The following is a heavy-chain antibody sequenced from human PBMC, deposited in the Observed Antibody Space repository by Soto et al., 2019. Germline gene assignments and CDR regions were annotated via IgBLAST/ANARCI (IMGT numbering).Heavy chain of an antibody. V-gene: IGHV3-23*01. CDR1: GFTFSSYA. CDR3: AIRDCSSTSCYEGVDY. CDR2: ISGSGGST. Sequence: GGSLRLSCAASGFTFSSYAMSWVRQAPGKGLEWVSAISGSGGSTYYADSVKGRFTISRDNSKNTLYLQMNSLRAEDTAVYYCAIRDCSSTSCYEGVDYWGQGTLVTVSS. D-gene: IGHD2-2*01. J-gene: IGHJ4*02.